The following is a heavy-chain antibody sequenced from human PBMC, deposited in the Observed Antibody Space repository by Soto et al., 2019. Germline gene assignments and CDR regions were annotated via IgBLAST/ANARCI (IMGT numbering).Heavy chain of an antibody. Sequence: PGGSLRLSCAASGFTFSDYYMSWIRQAPGKGLEWVSYISSSGSTIYYADSVKGRFTISRDNAKNSLYLQMNSLRAEDTAVYYCARDKGYCSSTSCLNWFDPWGQGTLVTVSS. CDR2: ISSSGSTI. D-gene: IGHD2-2*01. CDR3: ARDKGYCSSTSCLNWFDP. J-gene: IGHJ5*02. CDR1: GFTFSDYY. V-gene: IGHV3-11*01.